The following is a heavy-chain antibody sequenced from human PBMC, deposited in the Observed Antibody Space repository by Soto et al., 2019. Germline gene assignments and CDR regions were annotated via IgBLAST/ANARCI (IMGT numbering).Heavy chain of an antibody. V-gene: IGHV4-31*03. CDR1: GGSISSGGYY. CDR3: ARWGSMTTVTNYYYYYMDV. J-gene: IGHJ6*03. D-gene: IGHD4-4*01. CDR2: IYYSGST. Sequence: SQTLSLTCTVSGGSISSGGYYWSWIRQHPGKGLEWIGYIYYSGSTYYNPSLKSRVTISVDTSKNQFSLKLSSVTAADTAVYYCARWGSMTTVTNYYYYYMDVWGKGTTVTVSS.